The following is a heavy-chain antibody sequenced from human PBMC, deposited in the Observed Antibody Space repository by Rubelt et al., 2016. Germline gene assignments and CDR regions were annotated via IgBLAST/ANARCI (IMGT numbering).Heavy chain of an antibody. CDR1: GFTFSSYA. CDR2: VSGCSIFI. V-gene: IGHV3-21*01. CDR3: ARENSGSYYMDV. D-gene: IGHD1-26*01. J-gene: IGHJ6*03. Sequence: EVQLLESGGGLVQPGGSLRLSCAASGFTFSSYAMNWVRQAPGKGLEWVSSVSGCSIFIYYADSVKGRFTISRDNAKNSLYLQMNSLRAEDTAVYYCARENSGSYYMDVWGKGTTVTVSS.